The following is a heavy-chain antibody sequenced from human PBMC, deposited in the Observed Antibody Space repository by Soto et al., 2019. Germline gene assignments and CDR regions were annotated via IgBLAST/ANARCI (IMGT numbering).Heavy chain of an antibody. CDR3: ASWIGSGSNYHGGY. CDR1: GFTFSSYW. J-gene: IGHJ4*02. CDR2: ISSDGSST. D-gene: IGHD1-26*01. Sequence: EVQLVESGGGLVQPGGSLRLSCAASGFTFSSYWMHWARQAPGKGLVWVSRISSDGSSTRYADSGRGRVTISRDNAKNTRYLQMTSLRAEDTAVYYCASWIGSGSNYHGGYWGQGTLVTVSS. V-gene: IGHV3-74*01.